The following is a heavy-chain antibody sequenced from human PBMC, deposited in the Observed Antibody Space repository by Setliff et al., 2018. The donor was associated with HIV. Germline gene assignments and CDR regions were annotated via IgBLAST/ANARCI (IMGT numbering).Heavy chain of an antibody. Sequence: SETLSLTCAVSGYSISSGYFWGWIRQSPGKGLEWIGSIYHSGSTYYNPSLKSRVTISVDTSKNQFSLKLSSVTAADTAVYYCARMYSGYDWSPAGARTRYFDYWGQGTLVTVSS. CDR2: IYHSGST. CDR3: ARMYSGYDWSPAGARTRYFDY. V-gene: IGHV4-38-2*01. CDR1: GYSISSGYF. D-gene: IGHD5-12*01. J-gene: IGHJ4*02.